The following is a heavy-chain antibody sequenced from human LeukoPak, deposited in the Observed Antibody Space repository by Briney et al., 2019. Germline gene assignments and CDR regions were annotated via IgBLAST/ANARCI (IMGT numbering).Heavy chain of an antibody. D-gene: IGHD3-3*01. CDR1: GGSISSYY. V-gene: IGHV4-59*01. J-gene: IGHJ3*02. CDR2: IYYSGST. CDR3: ARGRFLDAFDI. Sequence: PSETLSLTCTVSGGSISSYYWSWIRQPPGKELEWIGYIYYSGSTKYKPSLKGRVTISVDTSKNQFSLKLSSVTAADTAVYYCARGRFLDAFDIWGQGTMVTVSS.